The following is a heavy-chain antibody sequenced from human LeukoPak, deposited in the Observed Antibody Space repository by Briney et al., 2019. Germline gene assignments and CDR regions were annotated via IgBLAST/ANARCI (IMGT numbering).Heavy chain of an antibody. CDR1: GGSISSSSYY. V-gene: IGHV4-39*01. J-gene: IGHJ6*03. CDR3: ARQGVVVGIYYYYYMDV. Sequence: SETLSLTCTVSGGSISSSSYYWGWIRQPPGKGLEWIGSIYYSGSTYYNPSLKSRVTISVDTSKNQFSLKLSSVTAADTAVYYCARQGVVVGIYYYYYMDVWGKGTTVTISS. CDR2: IYYSGST. D-gene: IGHD2-2*01.